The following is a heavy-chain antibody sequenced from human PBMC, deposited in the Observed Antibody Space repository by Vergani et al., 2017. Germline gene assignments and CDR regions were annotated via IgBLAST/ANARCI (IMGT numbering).Heavy chain of an antibody. J-gene: IGHJ2*01. CDR1: GFTFSSYS. V-gene: IGHV3-21*01. D-gene: IGHD2-2*01. Sequence: EVQLVESGGGLVKPGGSLRLSCAASGFTFSSYSMNWVRQAPGKGLEWVSSISSSSSYIYYADSVKGRFTISRDNAKNSLYLQMNSLRAEDTAVYYCAREGCSSTSCYAGRYFDLWGRGTLVTVSS. CDR2: ISSSSSYI. CDR3: AREGCSSTSCYAGRYFDL.